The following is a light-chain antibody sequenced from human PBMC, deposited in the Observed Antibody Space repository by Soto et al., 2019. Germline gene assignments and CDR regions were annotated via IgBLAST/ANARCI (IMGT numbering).Light chain of an antibody. CDR1: SSDVGRYNY. V-gene: IGLV2-14*01. Sequence: QSALTQPASVSGSPGQAITISCTGTSSDVGRYNYVSWYQQHPGKAPQLMIFEVSNRPSGVSNRFSGSKSDNTASLTISGLQAEDDADYYCSSFTESRTLVFGGGTQLTVL. J-gene: IGLJ3*02. CDR3: SSFTESRTLV. CDR2: EVS.